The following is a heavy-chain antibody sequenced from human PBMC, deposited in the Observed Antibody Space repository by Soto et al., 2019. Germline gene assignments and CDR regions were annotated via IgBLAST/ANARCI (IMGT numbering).Heavy chain of an antibody. J-gene: IGHJ4*02. CDR2: SRSKADGYTT. D-gene: IGHD3-22*01. V-gene: IGHV3-72*01. CDR1: GFTLSDHY. CDR3: TRELRYDSHSYLMD. Sequence: EVQLVESGGGLVQPGGSLRLSCAASGFTLSDHYIDWVRQAPGEGLEWVGRSRSKADGYTTEYAASVKGRFTISRVDAKSSLYLQMNSLQIEDTAVYYCTRELRYDSHSYLMDWGQGTLATVSS.